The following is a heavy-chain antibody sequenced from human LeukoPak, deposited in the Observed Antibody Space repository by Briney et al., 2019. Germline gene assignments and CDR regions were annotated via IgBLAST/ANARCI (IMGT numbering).Heavy chain of an antibody. Sequence: GGSLRLSCAASGFTFSSYGMHWVRQAPGRGLEWVAVIWYDGSNKYYADSVKGRFTISRDNSKNTLYLQMNSLRAEDTAVYYCARGGKSYGGIKVIDYWGQGTLVTVSS. J-gene: IGHJ4*02. CDR2: IWYDGSNK. V-gene: IGHV3-33*01. D-gene: IGHD4-23*01. CDR3: ARGGKSYGGIKVIDY. CDR1: GFTFSSYG.